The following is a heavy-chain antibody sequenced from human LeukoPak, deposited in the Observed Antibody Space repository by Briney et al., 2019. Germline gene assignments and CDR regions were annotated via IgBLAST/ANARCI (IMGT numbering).Heavy chain of an antibody. J-gene: IGHJ6*03. CDR1: GFTFSDYY. CDR2: ISSSGSTI. V-gene: IGHV3-11*04. Sequence: GGTLRLSCAASGFTFSDYYMSWIRQAPGKGLEWVSYISSSGSTIYYADSVKGRFTISRDNAKNSLYLQMNSLRAEDTAVYYCARCYSSSSRYYYYYMDVWGKGTTVTVSS. D-gene: IGHD6-6*01. CDR3: ARCYSSSSRYYYYYMDV.